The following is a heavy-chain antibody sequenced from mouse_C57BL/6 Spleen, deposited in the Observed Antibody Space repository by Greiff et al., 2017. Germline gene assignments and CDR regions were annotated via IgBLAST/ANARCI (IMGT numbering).Heavy chain of an antibody. J-gene: IGHJ4*01. V-gene: IGHV2-5*01. CDR2: IWRGGST. CDR1: GFSLTSYG. D-gene: IGHD2-3*01. Sequence: VQRVESGPGLVQPSQSLSITCTVSGFSLTSYGVHWVRQSPGKGLEWLGVIWRGGSTDYNAAFMSRLSITKDNSKSQVFFKMNSLQADDTAIYYCAKNYDGYYGGAMDYWGQGTSVTVSS. CDR3: AKNYDGYYGGAMDY.